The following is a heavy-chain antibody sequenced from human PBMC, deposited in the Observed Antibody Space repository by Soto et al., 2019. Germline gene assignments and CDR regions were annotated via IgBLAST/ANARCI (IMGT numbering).Heavy chain of an antibody. D-gene: IGHD3-3*01. Sequence: PGGSLRLSCAASGFTFSSYAMSWVRQAPGKGLEWVSAISGSGGSTYYADSVKGRFTISRDNSKNTLYLQMNSLRAEDTAVYYCAKGRRFLEWSQYFQHWGQGTLVTVSS. J-gene: IGHJ1*01. CDR3: AKGRRFLEWSQYFQH. CDR2: ISGSGGST. CDR1: GFTFSSYA. V-gene: IGHV3-23*01.